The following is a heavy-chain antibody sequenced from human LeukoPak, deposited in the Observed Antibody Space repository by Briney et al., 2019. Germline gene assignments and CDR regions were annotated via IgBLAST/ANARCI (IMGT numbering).Heavy chain of an antibody. CDR2: INHSGST. CDR1: GGSFSGYY. CDR3: ARGPGYSSSWYLLYYIVD. D-gene: IGHD6-13*01. J-gene: IGHJ4*02. Sequence: SEPLSLTCAVYGGSFSGYYWSWIRQPPGKGLEWIGEINHSGSTNYNPSLKSRVTISVDTSKNQFSLKLSSVTAADTAVYYCARGPGYSSSWYLLYYIVDWGQGTPVTVSS. V-gene: IGHV4-34*01.